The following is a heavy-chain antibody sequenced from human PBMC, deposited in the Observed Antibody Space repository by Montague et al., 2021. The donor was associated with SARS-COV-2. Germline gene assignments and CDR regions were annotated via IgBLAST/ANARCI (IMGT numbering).Heavy chain of an antibody. CDR2: ISFDGGNE. V-gene: IGHV3-30*04. D-gene: IGHD2-15*01. CDR1: GFSFSDYA. CDR3: AKDRDTRHTTPIDY. Sequence: SLRLSCAASGFSFSDYAMHWVCQAPGKGLEWVAIISFDGGNEHYAVSVKGRFSISRDNSKDTVFLQMNRLRAEDTAVYCCAKDRDTRHTTPIDYWGQGTLVTVSS. J-gene: IGHJ4*02.